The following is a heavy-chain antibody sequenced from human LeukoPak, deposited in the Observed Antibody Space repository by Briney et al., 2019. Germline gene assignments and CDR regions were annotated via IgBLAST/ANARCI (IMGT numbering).Heavy chain of an antibody. CDR2: ISAYNGNT. V-gene: IGHV1-18*01. CDR1: GYTFTSYG. D-gene: IGHD3-10*01. J-gene: IGHJ6*02. Sequence: GASVKVSCKASGYTFTSYGISWVRQAPGQGLEWMGWISAYNGNTNYAQKLQGRVTMTTDTSTSTAYMELRSLRSDDTAVYYCASSGMVRGVTYYYGMDVWGQGTTVTVSS. CDR3: ASSGMVRGVTYYYGMDV.